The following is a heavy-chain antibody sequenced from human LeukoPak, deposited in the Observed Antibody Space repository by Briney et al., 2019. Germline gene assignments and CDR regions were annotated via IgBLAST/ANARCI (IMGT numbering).Heavy chain of an antibody. J-gene: IGHJ4*02. CDR2: IYSGGST. CDR1: GFTVSRNY. Sequence: PGGSLRLSCAASGFTVSRNYMSWVRQAPGKGLEWVSVIYSGGSTYYADSVKGRFTISRDNSKNTLYLQMNSLRAEDTAVYYCAREGRSVVIKFFEYWGQGTLVTVSS. D-gene: IGHD2-2*01. CDR3: AREGRSVVIKFFEY. V-gene: IGHV3-66*01.